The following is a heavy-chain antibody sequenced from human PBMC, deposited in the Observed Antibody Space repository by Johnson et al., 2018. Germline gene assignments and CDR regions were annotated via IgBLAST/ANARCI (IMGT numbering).Heavy chain of an antibody. CDR2: ISYDGSNK. V-gene: IGHV3-30-3*01. Sequence: QVQLVESGGGVVQPGRSLRLSCAASGFTFSSYAMHWVRQAPGKGLEWVAVISYDGSNKYYADSVKGRFTISRDNSKNTRYLQMNSLRAEDTAVYYCASRTDYGDYAVYMDFWGKGTTVTVSS. D-gene: IGHD4-17*01. CDR1: GFTFSSYA. CDR3: ASRTDYGDYAVYMDF. J-gene: IGHJ6*03.